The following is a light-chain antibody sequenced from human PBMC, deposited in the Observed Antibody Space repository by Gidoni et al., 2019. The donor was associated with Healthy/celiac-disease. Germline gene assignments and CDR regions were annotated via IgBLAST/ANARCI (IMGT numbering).Light chain of an antibody. Sequence: KLTHSPSTLAASVGDRVTITCRASQSISSWLAWYQQKPGKAPKLLIYKASSLESGVPSRFSGSGSGTEFTLTISSLQPDDFATYYCQQYNSYSYTFGQGTKLEIK. J-gene: IGKJ2*01. CDR3: QQYNSYSYT. CDR1: QSISSW. CDR2: KAS. V-gene: IGKV1-5*03.